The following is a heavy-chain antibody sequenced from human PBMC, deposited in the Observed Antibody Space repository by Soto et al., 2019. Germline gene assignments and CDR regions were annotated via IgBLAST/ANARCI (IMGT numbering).Heavy chain of an antibody. V-gene: IGHV4-39*07. CDR1: GGSISSSSYY. CDR3: AREGRLHWFES. Sequence: PSETLSLTCTVSGGSISSSSYYWGWIRQPPGKGLEWIGSIYYSGSTYYNPSLKSRVTISVDTSKNQFSLKLSSVSAADTAVYFCAREGRLHWFESWGQGTLVTVSS. CDR2: IYYSGST. J-gene: IGHJ5*01.